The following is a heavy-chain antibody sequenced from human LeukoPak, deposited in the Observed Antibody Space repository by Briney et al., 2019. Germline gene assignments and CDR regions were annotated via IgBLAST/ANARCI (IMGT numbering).Heavy chain of an antibody. V-gene: IGHV3-48*03. CDR2: ISSSGSII. D-gene: IGHD6-19*01. Sequence: GGSLRLSCAASGFTFSGYELNWVRQAPGKGLEWVSYISSSGSIIYYADSVKGRFTISRDNAKNSLYLQMNSLRAEDTAVYYCARDDAGYSSGWYWVYWGQGTLVTVSS. CDR1: GFTFSGYE. CDR3: ARDDAGYSSGWYWVY. J-gene: IGHJ4*02.